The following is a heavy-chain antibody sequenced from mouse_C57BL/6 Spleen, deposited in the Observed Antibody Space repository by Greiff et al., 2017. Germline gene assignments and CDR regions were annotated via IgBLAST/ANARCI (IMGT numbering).Heavy chain of an antibody. Sequence: EVQLKQSGPELVKPGASVKISCKASGYSFTGYYMNWVKQSPEKSLEWIGEINPSTGGTTYNQKFKAKDTLTVDKSSSTAYMQLKSLTSEDSAVYYCARSGGTYCAMDYWGQGTSVTVSS. D-gene: IGHD3-1*01. CDR2: INPSTGGT. V-gene: IGHV1-42*01. CDR3: ARSGGTYCAMDY. CDR1: GYSFTGYY. J-gene: IGHJ4*01.